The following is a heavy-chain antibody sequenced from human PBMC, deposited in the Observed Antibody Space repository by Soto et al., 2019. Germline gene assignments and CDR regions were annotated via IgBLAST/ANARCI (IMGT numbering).Heavy chain of an antibody. V-gene: IGHV4-61*03. CDR2: IYYTGRT. J-gene: IGHJ4*02. D-gene: IGHD2-2*01. CDR3: ARDSTAFVFDY. CDR1: GDSVGSGSFY. Sequence: SETLSLTCTVSGDSVGSGSFYWSWIRQPPGKGLEWIGYIYYTGRTSYNPSLKSRVTISIDPSKNHFALNLTSVTAADTAIYYCARDSTAFVFDYWGQRALVTSPQ.